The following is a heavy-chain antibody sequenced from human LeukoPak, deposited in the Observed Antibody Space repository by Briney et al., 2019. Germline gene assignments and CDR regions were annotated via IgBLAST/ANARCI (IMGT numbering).Heavy chain of an antibody. Sequence: SETLSLTCAVSGDSINSSNWWNWVRQPPGQGLEWIAEIYHSGNTNYNPSLKSRVTISLDKSKNQFSLKLSSVTAADTAVYYCARVGDSSGYYPIDYWGQGTLVTVSS. CDR3: ARVGDSSGYYPIDY. D-gene: IGHD3-22*01. V-gene: IGHV4-4*02. J-gene: IGHJ4*02. CDR1: GDSINSSNW. CDR2: IYHSGNT.